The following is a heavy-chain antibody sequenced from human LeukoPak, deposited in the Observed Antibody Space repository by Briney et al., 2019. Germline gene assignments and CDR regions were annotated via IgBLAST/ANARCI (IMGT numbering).Heavy chain of an antibody. J-gene: IGHJ4*02. V-gene: IGHV4-39*01. CDR1: GASISSSDYY. CDR2: ASYSGST. D-gene: IGHD2-15*01. CDR3: ARRRLGYCSGGSCYAFDY. Sequence: SETLSLTCTVPGASISSSDYYWGWIRQPPGKGLEWIGSASYSGSTYYNPSLKSRVTISVDTSKNQFSLKLSSVTAADTAVYYYARRRLGYCSGGSCYAFDYWGQGTLVTVSS.